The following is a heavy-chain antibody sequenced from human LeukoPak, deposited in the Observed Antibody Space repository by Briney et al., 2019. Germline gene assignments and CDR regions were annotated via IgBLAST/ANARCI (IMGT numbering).Heavy chain of an antibody. V-gene: IGHV4-4*07. D-gene: IGHD3-10*01. J-gene: IGHJ4*02. CDR2: ISSTGNT. CDR1: GGSITNCC. CDR3: AKDLGDAYYYGSGSSNFDY. Sequence: SETLSLTCTVSGGSITNCCWGWIRQPAGRGLDWIGRISSTGNTAYSPSLQSRVTMSVDTSKNQFSLKLNSVTAADTAVYYCAKDLGDAYYYGSGSSNFDYWGQGTLVTVSS.